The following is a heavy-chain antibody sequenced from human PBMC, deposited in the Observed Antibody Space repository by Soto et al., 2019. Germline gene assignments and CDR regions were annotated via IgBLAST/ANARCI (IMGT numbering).Heavy chain of an antibody. CDR3: VREGRGSFDF. Sequence: HPGGSLRLSCAASGFIFTNYAMNWVRQAPGKGLEWVSVIGGRGNSAYYAGSVQGRFTISRDNSKNTLSLQMSSLTADDTAIYYCVREGRGSFDFWGQGTTVTVSS. CDR1: GFIFTNYA. J-gene: IGHJ6*02. D-gene: IGHD3-9*01. CDR2: IGGRGNSA. V-gene: IGHV3-23*01.